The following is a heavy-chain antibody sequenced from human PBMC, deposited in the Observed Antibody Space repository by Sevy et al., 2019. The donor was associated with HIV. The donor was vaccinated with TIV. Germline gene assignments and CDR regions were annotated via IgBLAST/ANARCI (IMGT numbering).Heavy chain of an antibody. D-gene: IGHD2-15*01. CDR3: AKESRATCSAFDI. V-gene: IGHV3-30*18. CDR1: GFIFTNYG. J-gene: IGHJ3*02. Sequence: GGSLRLSCAASGFIFTNYGMHWVRQAPGKGLEWVAVISHDGSLKYYADSVRGRVTISRDSSKNTVSLQMNSLRLEDTAVYYCAKESRATCSAFDIWGQGTMVTVSS. CDR2: ISHDGSLK.